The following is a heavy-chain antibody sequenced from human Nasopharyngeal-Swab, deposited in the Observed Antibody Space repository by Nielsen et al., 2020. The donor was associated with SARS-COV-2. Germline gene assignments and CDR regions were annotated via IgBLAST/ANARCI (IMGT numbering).Heavy chain of an antibody. V-gene: IGHV3-43*01. CDR3: ARGVYYMSYFRTPPSDH. CDR1: GFTFDDYG. Sequence: GGSLRLSCVASGFTFDDYGMHWVRLVPGKGLEWVSLISWDGANTYYVDSVKGRFTISRDNSENSLYLQMNSLRTEDTALYYCARGVYYMSYFRTPPSDHWGQGTPVTVSS. J-gene: IGHJ4*02. D-gene: IGHD3-10*01. CDR2: ISWDGANT.